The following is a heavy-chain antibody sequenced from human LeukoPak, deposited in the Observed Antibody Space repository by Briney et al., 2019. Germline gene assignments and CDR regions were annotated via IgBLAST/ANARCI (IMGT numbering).Heavy chain of an antibody. V-gene: IGHV4-34*01. Sequence: SETLSLTCAVYGGSFSGYYWSWIRQPPGKGLEWIGEINHSGSTNYNPSLKSRATISVDTSKNQFSLKLSSVTAADTAVYYCARGGWYPESFQHWGQGALVTVSS. CDR1: GGSFSGYY. CDR2: INHSGST. J-gene: IGHJ1*01. CDR3: ARGGWYPESFQH. D-gene: IGHD6-19*01.